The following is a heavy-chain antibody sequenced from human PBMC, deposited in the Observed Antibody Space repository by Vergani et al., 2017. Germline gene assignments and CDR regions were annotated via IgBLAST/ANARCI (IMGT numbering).Heavy chain of an antibody. J-gene: IGHJ6*02. Sequence: EVQLLESGGGLVQPGGSLRLSCAASGFTFSSYAMSWVRQAPGKGLEWVANIKQDGSEKYYVDSVKGRFTISRDNSKNTLYLQMNSLRAEDTAVYYCASQDCSSTSCRGSGYYYGMDVWGQGTTVTVSS. V-gene: IGHV3-7*03. CDR3: ASQDCSSTSCRGSGYYYGMDV. CDR2: IKQDGSEK. D-gene: IGHD2-2*01. CDR1: GFTFSSYA.